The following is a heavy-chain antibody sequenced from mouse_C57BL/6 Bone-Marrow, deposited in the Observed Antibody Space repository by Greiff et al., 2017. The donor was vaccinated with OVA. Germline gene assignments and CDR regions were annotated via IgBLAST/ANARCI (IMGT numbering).Heavy chain of an antibody. CDR3: AGWLPLDD. V-gene: IGHV1-50*01. CDR1: GYTFTSYW. Sequence: QVQLQQPGAELVKPGASVKLSCKASGYTFTSYWMQWVKQRPGQGLEWIGEIDPSDSYTNYNQKFKGKATLTVDTSSSTAYMQLSSLTSEDSAVYYCAGWLPLDDWGQGTTLTVSS. J-gene: IGHJ2*01. D-gene: IGHD2-2*01. CDR2: IDPSDSYT.